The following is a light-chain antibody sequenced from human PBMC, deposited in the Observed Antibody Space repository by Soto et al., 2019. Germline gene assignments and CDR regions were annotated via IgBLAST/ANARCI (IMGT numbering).Light chain of an antibody. V-gene: IGKV3-20*01. CDR3: QQYGSTLIT. J-gene: IGKJ5*01. CDR2: GAS. Sequence: EIVLTQSPGTLSLSPGERATLSCRASQSVSSSYLAWYQQKPGQAPRLLIYGASSRATGIPDRFSGSGSGTDFTLTISRLDPEDVAVYYCQQYGSTLITFGQGTRLEIK. CDR1: QSVSSSY.